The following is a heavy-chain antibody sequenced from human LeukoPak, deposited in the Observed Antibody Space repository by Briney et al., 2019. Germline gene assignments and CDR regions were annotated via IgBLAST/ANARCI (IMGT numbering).Heavy chain of an antibody. CDR3: AREATHLGY. V-gene: IGHV4-34*01. CDR2: INHSGST. Sequence: SETLSLTCAVYGGSFSGYYWSWIRQPPGKGLEWVGEINHSGSTNYNPSLKSRVTISVDTSKNQFSLKLSSVTAADTAVYYCAREATHLGYWGQGTLVTVSS. J-gene: IGHJ4*02. CDR1: GGSFSGYY.